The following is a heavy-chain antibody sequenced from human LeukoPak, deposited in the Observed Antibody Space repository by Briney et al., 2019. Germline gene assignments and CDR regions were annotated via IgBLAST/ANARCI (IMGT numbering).Heavy chain of an antibody. CDR3: VRFGLTSSLDY. CDR2: IYPGDSDT. Sequence: GASLKISYKISGYRLTDNWIGWVRPVPGKGLEWMGLIYPGDSDTRYSPSFQGQVTFSVDMSISTAYLQLSGLRASDTAIYYCVRFGLTSSLDYWGQGTLVTVSS. D-gene: IGHD6-13*01. J-gene: IGHJ4*02. V-gene: IGHV5-51*01. CDR1: GYRLTDNW.